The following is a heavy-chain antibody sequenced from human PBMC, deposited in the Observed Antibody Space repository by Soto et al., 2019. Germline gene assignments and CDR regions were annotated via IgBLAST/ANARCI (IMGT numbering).Heavy chain of an antibody. CDR1: GYTFTSYD. J-gene: IGHJ4*02. CDR3: ASLVHGSSSAYFDY. Sequence: QVQLVQSGAEVKKPGASVKVSCKASGYTFTSYDINWVRQATGQGLERMGWMNPNSGNTVYAQKVQGRVTMTSNTSISTAYLELSGLRSEDRAVYYCASLVHGSSSAYFDYWGQGTLVTVSS. CDR2: MNPNSGNT. D-gene: IGHD6-6*01. V-gene: IGHV1-8*01.